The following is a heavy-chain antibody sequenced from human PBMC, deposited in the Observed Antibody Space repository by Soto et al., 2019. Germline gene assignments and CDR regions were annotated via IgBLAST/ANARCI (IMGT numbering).Heavy chain of an antibody. Sequence: NPSETLSLTCSVSGSYITSGDYHWTWIRQAPGKGLEWIGYISHSETTYYSPALKNRIIISSDFSMNQFSLRLNSVTAADTAVYFCAGFGVGDRDDKWGQGTLVTVSS. CDR1: GSYITSGDYH. V-gene: IGHV4-30-4*01. CDR2: ISHSETT. D-gene: IGHD2-8*01. J-gene: IGHJ4*02. CDR3: AGFGVGDRDDK.